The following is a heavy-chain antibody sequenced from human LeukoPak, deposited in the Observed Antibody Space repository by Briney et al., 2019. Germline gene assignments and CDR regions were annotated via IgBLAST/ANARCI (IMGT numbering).Heavy chain of an antibody. CDR1: GFTFSSYA. CDR2: ISGSGGST. D-gene: IGHD3-22*01. CDR3: ARDSSGYYAAPFDY. V-gene: IGHV3-23*01. J-gene: IGHJ4*02. Sequence: GGSLSLSCAASGFTFSSYAMSWVRQAPGKGLEWVSAISGSGGSTYYADSVKGRFTISRDNSKNTLYLQMNSLRAEDTAVYYCARDSSGYYAAPFDYWGQGTLVTVSS.